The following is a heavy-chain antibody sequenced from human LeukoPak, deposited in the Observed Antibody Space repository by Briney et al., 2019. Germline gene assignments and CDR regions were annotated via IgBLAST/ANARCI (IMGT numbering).Heavy chain of an antibody. V-gene: IGHV3-74*01. CDR3: ARAIVVVPAAANYMDV. CDR1: GFTFSSYW. Sequence: PGGSLRLSCAAPGFTFSSYWMHWVRQAPGKGLVWVSCINSDGGSTSYADSVKGRFTISRDNAKNTLYLQMNSLRAEDTAVYYCARAIVVVPAAANYMDVWGKGTTVTVSS. CDR2: INSDGGST. D-gene: IGHD2-2*01. J-gene: IGHJ6*03.